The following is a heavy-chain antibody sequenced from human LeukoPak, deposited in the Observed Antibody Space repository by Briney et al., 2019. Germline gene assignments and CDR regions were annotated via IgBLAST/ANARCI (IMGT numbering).Heavy chain of an antibody. CDR3: ARVEQDIVVVPAATTSLYYYGMDV. V-gene: IGHV3-7*01. CDR2: INQDGSVK. CDR1: GFTFSRYW. D-gene: IGHD2-2*01. Sequence: GGSPRLSCAASGFTFSRYWMTWVRQAPGKGLEWVVNINQDGSVKYYVDSVKGRFTISRDNAENSLYLQMDSLRAEDTAVYYCARVEQDIVVVPAATTSLYYYGMDVWGQGTTVTVSS. J-gene: IGHJ6*02.